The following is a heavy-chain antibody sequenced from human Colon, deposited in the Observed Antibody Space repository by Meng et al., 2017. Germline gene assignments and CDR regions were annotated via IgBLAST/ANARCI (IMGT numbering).Heavy chain of an antibody. Sequence: VQLKRWGPGLLRPSGLLPLTWADSGRAMGISDWGSWVRQAPGKGLEWIGSTSTSGITNYSPSLKSRVTIPLDKSKTQLSLKLNSVTAADTAVYYCASSDYYRSDYWGQGTLVTVSS. CDR2: TSTSGIT. CDR1: GRAMGISDW. V-gene: IGHV4-4*02. J-gene: IGHJ4*02. D-gene: IGHD3-22*01. CDR3: ASSDYYRSDY.